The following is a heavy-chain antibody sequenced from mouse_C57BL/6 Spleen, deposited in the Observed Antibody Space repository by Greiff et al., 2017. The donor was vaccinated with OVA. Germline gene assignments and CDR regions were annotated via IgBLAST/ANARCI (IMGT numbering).Heavy chain of an antibody. J-gene: IGHJ2*01. Sequence: QVQLQQPGAELVRPGSSVKLSCKASGYTFTSYWMHWVKQRPIQGLEWIGNIDPSDSETHYNQKFKDKATLTVDKSSSTAYMQLSSLTSEDSAVYYCARSKGYYSNYEGNFDYWGQGTTLTVSS. CDR3: ARSKGYYSNYEGNFDY. D-gene: IGHD2-5*01. CDR2: IDPSDSET. CDR1: GYTFTSYW. V-gene: IGHV1-52*01.